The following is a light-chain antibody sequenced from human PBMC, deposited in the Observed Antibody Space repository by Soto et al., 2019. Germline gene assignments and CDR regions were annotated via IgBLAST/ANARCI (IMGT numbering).Light chain of an antibody. V-gene: IGKV3-15*01. CDR2: DAS. CDR1: QGIVST. Sequence: IVMTQSPATLSVSPGERATLSCRPSQGIVSTLAWYQQKPGQTPRLLIYDASTRATGIPARFSGIGSGTEFTLIISSLQSEDFGVYYCQHYKTWPLSFGGGTKV. J-gene: IGKJ4*01. CDR3: QHYKTWPLS.